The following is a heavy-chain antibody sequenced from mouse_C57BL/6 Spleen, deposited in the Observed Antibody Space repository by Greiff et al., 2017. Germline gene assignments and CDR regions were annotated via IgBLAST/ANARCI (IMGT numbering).Heavy chain of an antibody. V-gene: IGHV1-19*01. CDR2: INPYNGGT. D-gene: IGHD1-1*01. CDR1: GYTFTDYY. CDR3: ARRGTTVVAGGDY. Sequence: VHVKQSGPVLVKPGASVKMSCKASGYTFTDYYMNWVKQSHGKSLEWIGVINPYNGGTSYNQKFKGKATLTVDKSSSTAYMELNSLTSEDSAVYYCARRGTTVVAGGDYWGQGTTLTVSS. J-gene: IGHJ2*01.